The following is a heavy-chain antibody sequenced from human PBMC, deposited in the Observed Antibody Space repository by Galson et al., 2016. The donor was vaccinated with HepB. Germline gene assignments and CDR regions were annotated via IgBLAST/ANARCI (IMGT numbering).Heavy chain of an antibody. CDR2: TYYRSKWYN. J-gene: IGHJ3*02. V-gene: IGHV6-1*01. CDR1: GDSVSSNTAA. CDR3: ARVHCIGTNCYPPPSKGTFDI. D-gene: IGHD2-2*01. Sequence: CAISGDSVSSNTAAWSWIRQSPSRGLEWLGRTYYRSKWYNDYAVSVKSRVTINPDTSKNQFSLQLSPVTPDDTAIYYCARVHCIGTNCYPPPSKGTFDIWGQGTVVTVSS.